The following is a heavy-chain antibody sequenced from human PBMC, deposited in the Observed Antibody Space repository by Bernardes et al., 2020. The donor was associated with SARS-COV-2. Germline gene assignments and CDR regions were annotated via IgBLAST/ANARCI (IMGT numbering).Heavy chain of an antibody. Sequence: SLRLSCAASGCAVKNYEMAWVRHAPVKGREWATYLSSSGTITQYAQSVKGRFITSRDNAKNSLYLQMNSLRVDDTAIYYCARDGGDGNNPDAFDIWGQGTVVTVSS. V-gene: IGHV3-48*03. CDR1: GCAVKNYE. CDR2: LSSSGTIT. J-gene: IGHJ3*02. CDR3: ARDGGDGNNPDAFDI. D-gene: IGHD1-20*01.